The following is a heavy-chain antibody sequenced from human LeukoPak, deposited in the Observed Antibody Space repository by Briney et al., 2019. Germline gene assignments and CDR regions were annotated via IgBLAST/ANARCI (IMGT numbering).Heavy chain of an antibody. CDR3: ARRMASVTDAFDI. J-gene: IGHJ3*02. Sequence: SETLSLTCNVSGDSLTSHFWSWIRQTPGKGLEWIGYVFHSGTTNYSPSLKSRVTISLDTSKKQVYLRLASVTAADTAVYSCARRMASVTDAFDIWGQGTMVSVSS. V-gene: IGHV4-59*08. D-gene: IGHD3-10*01. CDR1: GDSLTSHF. CDR2: VFHSGTT.